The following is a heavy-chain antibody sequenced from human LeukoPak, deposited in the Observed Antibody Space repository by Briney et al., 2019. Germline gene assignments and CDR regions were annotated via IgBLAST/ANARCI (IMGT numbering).Heavy chain of an antibody. Sequence: SVKVSCKASGGTFSSYAISWVRQAPGQGLEWMGGIIPIFGTANYAQKFQGRVTITADESTSTAYMELSSLRSEDTAVYYCARVTEQQLVRKYYYYYMDVWGKGTTVTVSS. V-gene: IGHV1-69*13. CDR3: ARVTEQQLVRKYYYYYMDV. J-gene: IGHJ6*03. CDR1: GGTFSSYA. CDR2: IIPIFGTA. D-gene: IGHD6-13*01.